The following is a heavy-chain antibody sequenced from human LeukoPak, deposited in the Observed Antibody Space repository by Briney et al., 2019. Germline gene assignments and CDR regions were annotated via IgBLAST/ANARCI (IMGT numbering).Heavy chain of an antibody. V-gene: IGHV3-48*03. CDR2: ISSSGSTK. CDR1: GFTSGFTFSDYE. CDR3: TTITVAAAFDY. D-gene: IGHD6-19*01. J-gene: IGHJ4*02. Sequence: GGSLRLSCAASGFTSGFTFSDYEMNWVRQAPGKGLEWVSYISSSGSTKYYADSVKGRFTISRDNAKNSLYLQMNSLRAEDTAVYYCTTITVAAAFDYWGQGTLVTVSS.